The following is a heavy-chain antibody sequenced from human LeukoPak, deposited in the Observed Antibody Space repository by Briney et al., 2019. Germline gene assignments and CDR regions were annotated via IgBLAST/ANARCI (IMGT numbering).Heavy chain of an antibody. Sequence: GSLRLSCAASGFTFSSYAMSWIRQPPGKGLEWIGEINHSGSTNYNPSLKSRVTISVDTSKNQFSLKLSSVTAADTAVYYCARTGSYYYYYYGMGVWGQGTTVTVSS. CDR1: GFTFSSYA. CDR3: ARTGSYYYYYYGMGV. J-gene: IGHJ6*02. V-gene: IGHV4-34*01. CDR2: INHSGST.